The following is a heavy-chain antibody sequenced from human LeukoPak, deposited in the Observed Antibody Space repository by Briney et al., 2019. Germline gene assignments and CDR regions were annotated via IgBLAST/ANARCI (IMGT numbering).Heavy chain of an antibody. CDR3: AIPVPYDFWSGYHPGY. CDR2: ISGSGGST. J-gene: IGHJ4*02. V-gene: IGHV3-23*01. CDR1: GFTFSSYA. Sequence: GGSLRLSCAASGFTFSSYAMSWVRQAPGKGLEWVSAISGSGGSTYYADSVKGRFTISRDNSKNTLYLQMNSLRAEDTAVYYCAIPVPYDFWSGYHPGYWGQGTLVTVSS. D-gene: IGHD3-3*01.